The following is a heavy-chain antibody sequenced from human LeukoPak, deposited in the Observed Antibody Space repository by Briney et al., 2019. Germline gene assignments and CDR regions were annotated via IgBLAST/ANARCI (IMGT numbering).Heavy chain of an antibody. CDR3: ARDRSGSSGYYGAFDI. V-gene: IGHV3-48*03. D-gene: IGHD3-22*01. CDR1: GFTFSSYE. CDR2: ISSSGSTI. J-gene: IGHJ3*02. Sequence: GGSLRLSCAASGFTFSSYEMNWVRQAPGKGLEWVSYISSSGSTIYYADSVKGRFTISRDNSKNTLYLQMNSLRAEDTAVYYCARDRSGSSGYYGAFDIWGQGTMVTVSS.